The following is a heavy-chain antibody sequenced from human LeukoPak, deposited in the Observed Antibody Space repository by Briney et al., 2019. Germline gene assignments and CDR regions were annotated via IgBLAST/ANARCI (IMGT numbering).Heavy chain of an antibody. CDR1: GFTLSTYG. V-gene: IGHV3-30*02. CDR2: IRYDGTNK. CDR3: AKDRDYGDYPSAYYYYMDV. Sequence: GGSLRLSCAASGFTLSTYGIHWVRQAPGKALEWVAFIRYDGTNKWYADSVKGRFTISRDNSKNMLYLQMNSLRAEDTAVYHCAKDRDYGDYPSAYYYYMDVWGKGTTVTVSS. J-gene: IGHJ6*03. D-gene: IGHD4-17*01.